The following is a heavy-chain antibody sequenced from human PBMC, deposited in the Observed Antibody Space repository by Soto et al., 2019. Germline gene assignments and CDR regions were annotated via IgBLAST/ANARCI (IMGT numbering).Heavy chain of an antibody. V-gene: IGHV1-46*03. CDR1: GYTFTSYY. J-gene: IGHJ5*02. D-gene: IGHD1-1*01. CDR2: INPSGGST. CDR3: ARGGYNWNDAIDP. Sequence: ASVKVSCKASGYTFTSYYMHWVRQAPGQGLEWMGVINPSGGSTSYAQKFQGRVTMTSDTSTSTVYMELSSLGSVDTAVYYCARGGYNWNDAIDPWGQGTLVTVSS.